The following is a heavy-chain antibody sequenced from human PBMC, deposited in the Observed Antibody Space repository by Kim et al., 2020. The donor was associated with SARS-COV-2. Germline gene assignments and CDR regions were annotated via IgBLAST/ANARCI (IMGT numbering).Heavy chain of an antibody. D-gene: IGHD3-16*02. CDR2: LSSDGGNQ. J-gene: IGHJ4*02. CDR1: RFTFSNYA. CDR3: AKNRYTENFLGPFDY. V-gene: IGHV3-30*18. Sequence: GGSLRLSCADSRFTFSNYAMHWVRQAPGKGLEWVAILSSDGGNQYYAESVKGRFIISRDNSNNTLYLQMNTLRVEDTAVYYCAKNRYTENFLGPFDYWGQGTLVTVSS.